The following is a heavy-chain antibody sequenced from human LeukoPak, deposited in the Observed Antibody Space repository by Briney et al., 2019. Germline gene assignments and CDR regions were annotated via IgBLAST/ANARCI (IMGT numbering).Heavy chain of an antibody. V-gene: IGHV3-74*01. D-gene: IGHD2-15*01. CDR2: INTGGNDI. J-gene: IGHJ4*02. CDR3: ARSLVVGGTRPNDY. CDR1: GFTYSAYW. Sequence: GGSLRLSCAASGFTYSAYWMHWVRQAPGKGLVWLSRINTGGNDITYADSVKGRFTISRDNAKNTLYLQMNSLTVEDTAVYFCARSLVVGGTRPNDYWGQGTLVTVSS.